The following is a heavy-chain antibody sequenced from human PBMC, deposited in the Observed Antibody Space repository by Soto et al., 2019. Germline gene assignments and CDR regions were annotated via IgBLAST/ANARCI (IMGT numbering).Heavy chain of an antibody. CDR2: IYYSGST. CDR3: ARGDITISPSLLGY. D-gene: IGHD3-3*01. Sequence: SETLSLTCTVSGGSISSGGYYWSWIRQHPGKGLEWIGYIYYSGSTYYNPSLKSRVTISVDTSKNQFSLKLSSVTAADTAVYYCARGDITISPSLLGYWGQGTLVTVSS. CDR1: GGSISSGGYY. J-gene: IGHJ4*02. V-gene: IGHV4-31*03.